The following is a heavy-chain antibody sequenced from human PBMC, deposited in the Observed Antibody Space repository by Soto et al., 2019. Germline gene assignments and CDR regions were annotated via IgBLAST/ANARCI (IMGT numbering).Heavy chain of an antibody. Sequence: EVQLVESGGGLIQPGGSLRLSCAASGFTVSDNYMNWVRQAPGKGLEWVSVIYSDGTTYYADSVKGRFTISRDNSKNTLYLQMNSLRAEDTAVFYCAREGGAHYYGDTLRWFDTWVQGTLVTVSS. D-gene: IGHD4-17*01. J-gene: IGHJ5*02. CDR2: IYSDGTT. CDR1: GFTVSDNY. V-gene: IGHV3-53*01. CDR3: AREGGAHYYGDTLRWFDT.